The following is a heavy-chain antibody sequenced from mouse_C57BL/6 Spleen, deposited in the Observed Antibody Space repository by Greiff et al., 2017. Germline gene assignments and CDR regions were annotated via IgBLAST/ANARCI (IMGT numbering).Heavy chain of an antibody. CDR2: IYPGDGDT. CDR1: GYAFSSYW. Sequence: QVQLQQSGAELVKPGASVKISCKASGYAFSSYWMNWVKQRPGKGLEWIGHIYPGDGDTNYNGKLKGKATLTAGKSSSTAYMQLSSLTSEDSAVYFCARTSNPYAMDYWGQGTSVTVSS. V-gene: IGHV1-80*01. CDR3: ARTSNPYAMDY. J-gene: IGHJ4*01. D-gene: IGHD2-5*01.